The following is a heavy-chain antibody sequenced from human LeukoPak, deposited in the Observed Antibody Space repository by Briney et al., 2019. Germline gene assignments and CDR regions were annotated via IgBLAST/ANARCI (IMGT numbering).Heavy chain of an antibody. CDR1: GYTFTSYG. D-gene: IGHD3-22*01. J-gene: IGHJ4*02. CDR2: ISAYNGNT. CDR3: ARGQYYYDSSGYLYYFDY. Sequence: ASVKVSCKASGYTFTSYGISWVRQAPGQGLEWMGWISAYNGNTNYAQKLQGRVTMTTDTSTSTAYMELRSLRSDDTAVYYCARGQYYYDSSGYLYYFDYWGQGTLVTVSS. V-gene: IGHV1-18*01.